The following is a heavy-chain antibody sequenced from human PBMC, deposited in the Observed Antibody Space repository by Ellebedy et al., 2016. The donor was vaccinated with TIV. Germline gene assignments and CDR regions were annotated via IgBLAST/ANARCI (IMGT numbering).Heavy chain of an antibody. CDR3: AKGVGVGYGMDV. V-gene: IGHV3-43*02. J-gene: IGHJ6*02. CDR2: ISGDGGSK. Sequence: GESLKISCAASGFTFDDYAMHWVRQAPGKGLEWVSLISGDGGSKYYADSVKGRFTISRDNSKNSLYLQMNSLRTGDTALYYCAKGVGVGYGMDVWGQGTTVTVSS. D-gene: IGHD1-26*01. CDR1: GFTFDDYA.